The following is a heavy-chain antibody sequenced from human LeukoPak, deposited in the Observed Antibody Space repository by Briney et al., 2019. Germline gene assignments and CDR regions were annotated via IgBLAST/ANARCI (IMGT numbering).Heavy chain of an antibody. CDR2: INPNSGCT. D-gene: IGHD5-18*01. CDR1: GYTFTGYY. V-gene: IGHV1-2*02. CDR3: ARAPDTAMALNWFDP. J-gene: IGHJ5*02. Sequence: ASVKVSCKASGYTFTGYYMHWVRHAPGQGLELMGLINPNSGCTNYAQKFQGRVTMTRDTSISTDCMELSRLRSDDTAVYYCARAPDTAMALNWFDPWGQGTLVTVSS.